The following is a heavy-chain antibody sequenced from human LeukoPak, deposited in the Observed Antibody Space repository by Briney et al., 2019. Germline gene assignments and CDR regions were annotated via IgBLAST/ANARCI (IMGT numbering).Heavy chain of an antibody. CDR3: ARDLASSSAGDAFDI. Sequence: SETLSLTCAVSGGSISSSNWWSWVRQPPGKGLEWIGEIYHSGSTNYNPSLKSRVTISVDKSKNQFSLKLSSVTAEDTAVYYCARDLASSSAGDAFDIWGQGSMVTVSS. D-gene: IGHD6-6*01. CDR2: IYHSGST. V-gene: IGHV4-4*02. J-gene: IGHJ3*02. CDR1: GGSISSSNW.